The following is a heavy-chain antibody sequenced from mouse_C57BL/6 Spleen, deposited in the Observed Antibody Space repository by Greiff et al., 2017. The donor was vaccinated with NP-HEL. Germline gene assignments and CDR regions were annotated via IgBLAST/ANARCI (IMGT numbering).Heavy chain of an antibody. CDR2: IDPNSGGT. Sequence: VQLQQPGAELVKPGASVKLSCKASGYTFTSYWMHWVKQRPGQGLEWIGRIDPNSGGTNYNEKFKSKATLTVDKPSSTAYMQLSSLTSEDSAVYYCARSYYSKYRYYAMDYWGQGTSVTVSS. D-gene: IGHD2-5*01. V-gene: IGHV1-72*01. CDR3: ARSYYSKYRYYAMDY. CDR1: GYTFTSYW. J-gene: IGHJ4*01.